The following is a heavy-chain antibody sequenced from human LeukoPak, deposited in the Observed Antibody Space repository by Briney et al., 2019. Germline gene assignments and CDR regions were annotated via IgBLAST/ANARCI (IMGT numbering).Heavy chain of an antibody. CDR1: GGSISSYY. J-gene: IGHJ4*02. CDR2: MYSSGTT. CDR3: ARDPPAMAGFFDR. D-gene: IGHD6-19*01. V-gene: IGHV4-4*07. Sequence: SETLSLTCTVSGGSISSYYWSWIRQTAGKGLEWIGRMYSSGTTNYNPSVRSRVIMSLDASKNQFSLNLSSVTAADTAVYYCARDPPAMAGFFDRWGQGILVTVAS.